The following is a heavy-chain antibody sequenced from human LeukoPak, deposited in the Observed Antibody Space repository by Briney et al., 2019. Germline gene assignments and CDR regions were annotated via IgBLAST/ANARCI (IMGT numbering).Heavy chain of an antibody. CDR1: GFTFSTYV. V-gene: IGHV3-64D*06. CDR3: VRGTGY. Sequence: SLXXSCSVSGFTFSTYVMHWVRQAPGKGLEYVSAISSNGDNTYYADSVKGRFTISRDNSKNTLYLQMSSLRADDTAVYYCVRGTGYWGQGTLVTVSS. J-gene: IGHJ4*02. CDR2: ISSNGDNT.